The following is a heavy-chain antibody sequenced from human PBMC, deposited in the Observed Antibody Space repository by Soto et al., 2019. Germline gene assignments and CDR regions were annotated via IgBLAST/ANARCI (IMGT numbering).Heavy chain of an antibody. V-gene: IGHV3-7*03. CDR1: GFTFSSYW. CDR3: AFGPSPRRGVRGVMTFDY. Sequence: LRLSCAASGFTFSSYWMSWVRQAPGKGLEWVANIKQDGSEKYYVDSVKGRFTISRDNAKNSLYLQMNSLRAEDTAVYYCAFGPSPRRGVRGVMTFDYWGQGTLVTVSS. CDR2: IKQDGSEK. J-gene: IGHJ4*02. D-gene: IGHD3-10*01.